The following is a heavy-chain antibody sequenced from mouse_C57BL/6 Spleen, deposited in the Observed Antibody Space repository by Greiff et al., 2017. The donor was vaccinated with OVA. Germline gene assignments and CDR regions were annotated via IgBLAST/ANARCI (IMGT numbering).Heavy chain of an antibody. CDR1: GYTFTSYW. Sequence: QVQLKQPGAELVRPGSSVKLSCKASGYTFTSYWMDWVKQRPGQGLEWIGNIYPSDSETHYNQKFKDKVTLTVDKSSSTAYMQLSNMTSQDSTVSNCAEGTNYDSSYEANLYWGQGTTLTVSS. CDR2: IYPSDSET. V-gene: IGHV1-61*01. CDR3: AEGTNYDSSYEANLY. J-gene: IGHJ2*01. D-gene: IGHD1-1*01.